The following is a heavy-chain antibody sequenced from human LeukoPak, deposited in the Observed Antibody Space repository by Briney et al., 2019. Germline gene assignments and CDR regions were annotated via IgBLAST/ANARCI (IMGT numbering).Heavy chain of an antibody. CDR3: ATVSGYSCPY. D-gene: IGHD6-13*01. V-gene: IGHV3-23*01. CDR1: GFTFSSYA. CDR2: ISGRGGST. Sequence: GGSLRLSCAASGFTFSSYAMSWVRQAPGKGLEWVSVISGRGGSTDYADSVKGRFTISRDNSKNTLYLQMNSLTAEDTAFYYCATVSGYSCPYWGQGTLVTVSS. J-gene: IGHJ1*01.